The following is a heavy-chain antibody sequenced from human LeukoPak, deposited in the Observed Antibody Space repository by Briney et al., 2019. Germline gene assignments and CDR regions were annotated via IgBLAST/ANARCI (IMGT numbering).Heavy chain of an antibody. CDR1: EYSFTSYW. D-gene: IGHD3-22*01. CDR3: ARHKGYYYDSSGYPRYYFDY. V-gene: IGHV5-51*01. Sequence: GESLKISCKGSEYSFTSYWIGWVRQMPGKGLEWMGMIYPGDSDTRYSPSFQGQVTISADKSISTAYLQWSSLKALDTAMYYCARHKGYYYDSSGYPRYYFDYWGQGTLVTVSS. J-gene: IGHJ4*02. CDR2: IYPGDSDT.